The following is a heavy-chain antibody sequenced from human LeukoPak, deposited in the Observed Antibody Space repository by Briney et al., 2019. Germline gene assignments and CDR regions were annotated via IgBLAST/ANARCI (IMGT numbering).Heavy chain of an antibody. CDR1: GGSISRYS. Sequence: SETLSLTCTVSGGSISRYSWSWVRQPPGKGLEWVGYIYYSGSTNYNPSLKSRVTISVDTSKNQFSLKLSSVTAADTAVYYCARQTYYNDSSGPTLFDYWGQGTLVTVSS. J-gene: IGHJ4*02. CDR3: ARQTYYNDSSGPTLFDY. V-gene: IGHV4-59*08. CDR2: IYYSGST. D-gene: IGHD3-22*01.